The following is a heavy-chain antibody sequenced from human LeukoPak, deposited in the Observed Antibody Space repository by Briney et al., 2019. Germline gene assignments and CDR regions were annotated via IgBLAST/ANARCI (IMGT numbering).Heavy chain of an antibody. D-gene: IGHD2-2*01. Sequence: ASVKVSCKASGYTFTSYGTSWVRQAPGQGLEWMGWISAYNGNTNYAQKLQGRVTMTTDTSTSTAYMELRSLRSDDTAVYYYARDLSGIVVVPAAVAWFDPWGQGTLVTVSS. V-gene: IGHV1-18*01. J-gene: IGHJ5*02. CDR2: ISAYNGNT. CDR3: ARDLSGIVVVPAAVAWFDP. CDR1: GYTFTSYG.